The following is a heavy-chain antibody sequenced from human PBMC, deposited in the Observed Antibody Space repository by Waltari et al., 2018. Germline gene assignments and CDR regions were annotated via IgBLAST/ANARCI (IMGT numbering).Heavy chain of an antibody. D-gene: IGHD2-15*01. CDR3: AGRYCSGGSCSDS. CDR2: SYYSEST. CDR1: GGSISSSSYY. Sequence: QLQLQESGPGLVKPSETLSLTCTVSGGSISSSSYYWGWIRQPPGKGLGWTGSSYYSESTDYSPSLKSRVTISVDTSKNQFSLKLGSVTAADTAVYYCAGRYCSGGSCSDSWGQGTLVTVSS. V-gene: IGHV4-39*07. J-gene: IGHJ4*02.